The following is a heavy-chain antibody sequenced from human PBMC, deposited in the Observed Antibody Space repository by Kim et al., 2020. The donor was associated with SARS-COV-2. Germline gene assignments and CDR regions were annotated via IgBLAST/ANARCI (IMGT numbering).Heavy chain of an antibody. CDR3: AHRKGGFSGSYFNY. V-gene: IGHV2-5*01. D-gene: IGHD3-22*01. J-gene: IGHJ4*02. Sequence: SPSLKSRLTITKDTSKNQVVLTMTNMDPVDTATYYCAHRKGGFSGSYFNYWGQGTLVTVSS.